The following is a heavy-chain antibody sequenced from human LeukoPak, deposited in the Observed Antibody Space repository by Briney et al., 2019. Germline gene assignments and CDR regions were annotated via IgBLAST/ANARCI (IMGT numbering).Heavy chain of an antibody. D-gene: IGHD3-16*02. V-gene: IGHV4-30-4*01. CDR2: IYYSGST. CDR3: ARARYDYVWGSYRYYFDY. CDR1: GGSISSGDYY. Sequence: SETLSLTCTVSGGSISSGDYYWSWICQPPGKGLEWIGYIYYSGSTYYNPSLKSRVTISVDTSKNQFSLKLSSVTAADTAVYYCARARYDYVWGSYRYYFDYWGQGTLVTVSS. J-gene: IGHJ4*02.